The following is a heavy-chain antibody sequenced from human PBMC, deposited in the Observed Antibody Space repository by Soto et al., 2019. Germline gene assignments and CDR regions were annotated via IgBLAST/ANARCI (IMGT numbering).Heavy chain of an antibody. CDR3: AREKSDLELFNWLDP. V-gene: IGHV5-10-1*01. Sequence: GESLKISCEASGYSFTTYWISWVRQMPGKGLEWMGAIDPRDSYTKYSPSFQGHVTISVDKSISTAYLQWNSLKASDTAIYYCAREKSDLELFNWLDPWGQGTLVTVSS. J-gene: IGHJ5*02. CDR1: GYSFTTYW. D-gene: IGHD1-7*01. CDR2: IDPRDSYT.